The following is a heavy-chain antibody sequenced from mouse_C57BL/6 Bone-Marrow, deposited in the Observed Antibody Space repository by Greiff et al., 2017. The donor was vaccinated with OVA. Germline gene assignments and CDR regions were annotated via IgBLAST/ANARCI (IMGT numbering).Heavy chain of an antibody. CDR3: ARPYYGSSPAWFAY. CDR1: GFTFSSYG. V-gene: IGHV5-6*01. Sequence: EVQGVESGGDLVKPGGSLKLSCAASGFTFSSYGMSWVRQTPDKRLEWVATISSGGSYTYYPDSVKGRFTITRDTAKNTLYLQMSSLKSEDTAMYCCARPYYGSSPAWFAYWGQGTLVTVSA. D-gene: IGHD1-1*01. CDR2: ISSGGSYT. J-gene: IGHJ3*01.